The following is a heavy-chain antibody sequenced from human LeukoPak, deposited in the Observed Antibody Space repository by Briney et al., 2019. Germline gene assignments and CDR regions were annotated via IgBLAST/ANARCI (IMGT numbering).Heavy chain of an antibody. CDR2: IIPIFGTA. CDR1: GGTFSSYA. D-gene: IGHD5-24*01. CDR3: ARVQKATYLGYFDY. V-gene: IGHV1-69*13. Sequence: ASVKVSCKASGGTFSSYAISWVRQAPGQGLEWMGGIIPIFGTANYAQKFQGRVTITADESTSTAYMELSSLRSEDTAVYYCARVQKATYLGYFDYRGQGTLVTVSS. J-gene: IGHJ4*02.